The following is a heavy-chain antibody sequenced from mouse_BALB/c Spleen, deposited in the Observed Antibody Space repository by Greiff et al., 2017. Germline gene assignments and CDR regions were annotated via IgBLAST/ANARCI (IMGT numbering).Heavy chain of an antibody. D-gene: IGHD1-1*01. V-gene: IGHV2-6-7*01. CDR2: IWGDGST. CDR1: GFSLTDYG. Sequence: LVESGPGLVAPSQSLSITCTVSGFSLTDYGVNWVRQPPGKGLEWLGMIWGDGSTDYNSALKSRLSITKDNSKSQVFLKMNSLQTDDTARYYCARGPITTVWGGFDYWGQGTTLTVSS. CDR3: ARGPITTVWGGFDY. J-gene: IGHJ2*01.